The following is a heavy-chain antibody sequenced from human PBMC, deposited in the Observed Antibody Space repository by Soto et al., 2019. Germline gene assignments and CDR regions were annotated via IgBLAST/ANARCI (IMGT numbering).Heavy chain of an antibody. V-gene: IGHV3-23*01. Sequence: GGSLRLSCAAAGFTCSDYYMSWIRQAPGKGLEWVSTVSGGSSHTYYADSVKGRFTISRDNSRNTLFLQMNSLRAEDTATYYCTKGPSDYYGMDVWGQGTAVSVSS. CDR2: VSGGSSHT. CDR1: GFTCSDYY. J-gene: IGHJ6*02. CDR3: TKGPSDYYGMDV.